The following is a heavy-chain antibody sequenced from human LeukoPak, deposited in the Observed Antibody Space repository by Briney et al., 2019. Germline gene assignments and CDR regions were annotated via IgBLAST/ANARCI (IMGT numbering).Heavy chain of an antibody. CDR3: AHRYSKYFDF. Sequence: SGPTLVNPTQTLTLTCTFSGFSLSTSGVGVGRIRQPPGKALEWLALIFWDDDERYSPSLKSRLTITKDTSKNQVVVTITNMDPVDTATYYCAHRYSKYFDFWGQGTLVTVSS. CDR1: GFSLSTSGVG. V-gene: IGHV2-5*02. CDR2: IFWDDDE. D-gene: IGHD2-15*01. J-gene: IGHJ4*02.